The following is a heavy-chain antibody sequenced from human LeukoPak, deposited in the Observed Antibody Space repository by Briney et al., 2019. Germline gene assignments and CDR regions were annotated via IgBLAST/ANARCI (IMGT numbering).Heavy chain of an antibody. CDR3: ATSGYDRGVFDI. CDR1: GGSISSYY. CDR2: IYYSGST. J-gene: IGHJ3*02. D-gene: IGHD5-12*01. Sequence: SETLSLTCTVSGGSISSYYWSWIRQPPGKGLEWIGYIYYSGSTNYNPSLKSRVTISVDTSKNQFSLKLSSVTAADTAVYYCATSGYDRGVFDIWGQGTMVTVSS. V-gene: IGHV4-59*01.